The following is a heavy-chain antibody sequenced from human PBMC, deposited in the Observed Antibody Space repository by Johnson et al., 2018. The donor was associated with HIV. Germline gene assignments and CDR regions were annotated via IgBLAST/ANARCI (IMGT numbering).Heavy chain of an antibody. V-gene: IGHV3-20*04. CDR1: GFTFDDYG. CDR3: ARGMYGDAFDI. CDR2: INWNGGST. Sequence: EVQLVESGGGLVQPGRSLRLSCAASGFTFDDYGMSWVRQAPGKGLEWVSGINWNGGSTGYADSVKGRFTISRDNSKNTLYLQMNSLRAEDTAVYYCARGMYGDAFDIWGQGTMVTVSS. D-gene: IGHD2-8*01. J-gene: IGHJ3*02.